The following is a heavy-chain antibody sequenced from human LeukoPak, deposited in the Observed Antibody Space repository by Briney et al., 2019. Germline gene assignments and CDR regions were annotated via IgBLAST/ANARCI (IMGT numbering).Heavy chain of an antibody. V-gene: IGHV4-34*01. J-gene: IGHJ4*02. CDR2: INHSGST. Sequence: SETLSLTCAVYGGSFSGYYWSWIRQPPGKGLEWIGEINHSGSTNYNPSLKSRVTISVDTSKNQFSLKLSSVTAADAAVYYCARGGYYDYVWGSYRYRYYFDYWGQGTLVTVFS. CDR1: GGSFSGYY. CDR3: ARGGYYDYVWGSYRYRYYFDY. D-gene: IGHD3-16*02.